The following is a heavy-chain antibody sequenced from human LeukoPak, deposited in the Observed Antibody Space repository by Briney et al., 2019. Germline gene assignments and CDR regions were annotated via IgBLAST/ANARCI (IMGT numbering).Heavy chain of an antibody. D-gene: IGHD2-2*01. CDR3: ATFTAAISLRYAFDI. CDR1: GGSISSHY. J-gene: IGHJ3*02. Sequence: PSETLSLTCTVSGGSISSHYWSWIRQPPGKGLEWIRYIYYSGSTNYNPSLKSRVTISVDTSKNQFSLKLSSVTAADTAVYYCATFTAAISLRYAFDIWGQGTMVTVSS. CDR2: IYYSGST. V-gene: IGHV4-59*11.